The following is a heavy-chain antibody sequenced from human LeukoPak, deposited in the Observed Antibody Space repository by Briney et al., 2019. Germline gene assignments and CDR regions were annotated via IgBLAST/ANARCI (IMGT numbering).Heavy chain of an antibody. V-gene: IGHV3-74*03. CDR1: GFSFSSHW. CDR2: LNSDGSSR. CDR3: ATGNYYAFDI. J-gene: IGHJ3*02. Sequence: GGSLRLSCVASGFSFSSHWMHWVRQAPGKGLVWVSCLNSDGSSRTYADSVGGRFTISRDNAKNTLYLEMNSLRAEDTAVYYCATGNYYAFDIWGQGTMVTVSS. D-gene: IGHD1-7*01.